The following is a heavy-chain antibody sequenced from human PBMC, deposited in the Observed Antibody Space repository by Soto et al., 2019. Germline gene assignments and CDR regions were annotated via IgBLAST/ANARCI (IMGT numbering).Heavy chain of an antibody. CDR2: ISSSSSYI. D-gene: IGHD3-3*01. Sequence: GGSLRLSCAASGFTFSSYSMNWVRQAPGKGLEWVSSISSSSSYIYYADSVKGRFTISRDNAKNSLYLQMNSLRAEDTAVYYCARDKALDTYYDFWSGYYKSGWFDPWGQGTLITVSS. V-gene: IGHV3-21*01. CDR1: GFTFSSYS. CDR3: ARDKALDTYYDFWSGYYKSGWFDP. J-gene: IGHJ5*02.